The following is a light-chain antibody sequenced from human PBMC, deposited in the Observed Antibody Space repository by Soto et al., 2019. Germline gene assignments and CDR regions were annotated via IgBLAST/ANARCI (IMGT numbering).Light chain of an antibody. CDR3: SSYTSSSTREVV. J-gene: IGLJ2*01. Sequence: QSALTQPASVSGSPGQSITISCTGTSSDVGGYDYVSWYQQHPGKAPKLMIYEVSNRPSGVSNRFSGSKSGNTASLTISGLQAEDEADYYCSSYTSSSTREVVFGEGTKLTVL. V-gene: IGLV2-14*01. CDR2: EVS. CDR1: SSDVGGYDY.